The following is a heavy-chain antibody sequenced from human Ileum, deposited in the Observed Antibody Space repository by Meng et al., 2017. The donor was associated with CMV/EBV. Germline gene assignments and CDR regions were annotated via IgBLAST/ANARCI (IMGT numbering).Heavy chain of an antibody. Sequence: QGQLQESGPGLGEPFTTLSLTVPVSGGSSPSCNYYWSWIRPPPGRGLEWIGYIYYSGSPYYKPSLKSRVTISLDTSKNQFSLNLRSVTATDSAVYYCVRQVVAASFDYWGQGALVTVSS. CDR1: GGSSPSCNYY. CDR3: VRQVVAASFDY. CDR2: IYYSGSP. J-gene: IGHJ4*02. V-gene: IGHV4-30-4*08. D-gene: IGHD2-15*01.